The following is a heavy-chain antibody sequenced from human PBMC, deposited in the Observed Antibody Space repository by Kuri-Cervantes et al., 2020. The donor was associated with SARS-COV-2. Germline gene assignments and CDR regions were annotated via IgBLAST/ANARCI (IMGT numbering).Heavy chain of an antibody. Sequence: ESLKISCTVSGGSVSSGSYYWSWIRQPPGKGLEWIGYIYYSGSTNYNPSLKSRVTISVDTSKNQFSLKLSSVTAADTAVYYCANYGDSLYFDYWGQGTLVTVSS. CDR1: GGSVSSGSYY. CDR2: IYYSGST. J-gene: IGHJ4*02. V-gene: IGHV4-61*01. D-gene: IGHD4-17*01. CDR3: ANYGDSLYFDY.